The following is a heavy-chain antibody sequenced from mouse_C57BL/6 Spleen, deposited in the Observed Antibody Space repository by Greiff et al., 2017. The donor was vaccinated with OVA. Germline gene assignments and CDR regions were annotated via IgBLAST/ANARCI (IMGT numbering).Heavy chain of an antibody. CDR1: GFTFSSYA. J-gene: IGHJ1*03. CDR3: ARGGGSSYNLYFDV. CDR2: ISDGGSYT. D-gene: IGHD1-1*01. V-gene: IGHV5-4*03. Sequence: EVMLVESGGGLVKPGGSLKLSCAASGFTFSSYAMSWVRQTPEKRLEWVATISDGGSYTYYPDNVKGRFTISRDNAKNNLYLQMSHLKSEDTAMYYCARGGGSSYNLYFDVWGTGTTVTVSS.